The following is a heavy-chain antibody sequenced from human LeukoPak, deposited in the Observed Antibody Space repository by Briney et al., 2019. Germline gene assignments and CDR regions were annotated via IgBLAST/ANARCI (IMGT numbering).Heavy chain of an antibody. D-gene: IGHD4-23*01. V-gene: IGHV4-39*02. Sequence: SETLSLTCAVYGGSFSSYYWGWIRQPPGKGLEWIGSIYYSGSTYYNPSLKSRVTISVDTSKNQFSLKLSSVTAADTAVYYCARDYGGSGNDYWGQGTLVTVSS. CDR2: IYYSGST. J-gene: IGHJ4*02. CDR1: GGSFSSYY. CDR3: ARDYGGSGNDY.